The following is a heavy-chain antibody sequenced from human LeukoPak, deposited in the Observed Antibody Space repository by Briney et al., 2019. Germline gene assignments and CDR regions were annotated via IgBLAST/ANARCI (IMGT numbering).Heavy chain of an antibody. CDR3: ARHSLLVNFDY. V-gene: IGHV4-39*01. J-gene: IGHJ4*02. Sequence: SETLSLTCTVSGGSISSGGYYWSWIRQHPGKGLEWIGYIYYSGSTYYNPSLKSRVTISVDTSKNQFSLKLSSVTAADTAVYYCARHSLLVNFDYWGQGTLVTVSS. CDR2: IYYSGST. D-gene: IGHD2-21*01. CDR1: GGSISSGGYY.